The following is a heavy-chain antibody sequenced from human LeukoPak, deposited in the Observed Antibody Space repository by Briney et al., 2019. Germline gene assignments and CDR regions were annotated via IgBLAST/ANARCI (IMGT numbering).Heavy chain of an antibody. Sequence: GGSLRLSCTASGFTFSTYAMSWVRQAPGRGLEWVSVISAGGSNTYYADSVKGRFTISRDNSKNTLYLQMNSLRAEDTAVYYCAKIAPPNYYDSSGYYNYWGRGTLVTVSS. D-gene: IGHD3-22*01. CDR2: ISAGGSNT. CDR3: AKIAPPNYYDSSGYYNY. J-gene: IGHJ4*02. CDR1: GFTFSTYA. V-gene: IGHV3-23*01.